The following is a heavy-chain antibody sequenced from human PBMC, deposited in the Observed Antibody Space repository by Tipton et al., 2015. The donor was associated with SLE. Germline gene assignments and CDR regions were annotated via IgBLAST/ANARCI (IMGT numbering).Heavy chain of an antibody. CDR2: FYYTGTT. J-gene: IGHJ5*02. D-gene: IGHD2-2*01. CDR1: GGFMNKYF. CDR3: AREGQYQGWFDP. V-gene: IGHV4-59*12. Sequence: TLSLTCTVSGGFMNKYFWDWIRQSPGKGLEWIGYFYYTGTTAYNPSLRSRVTITGDSSKNQFSLKLSSVTAADTAVYYCAREGQYQGWFDPWGQGTLVTVSS.